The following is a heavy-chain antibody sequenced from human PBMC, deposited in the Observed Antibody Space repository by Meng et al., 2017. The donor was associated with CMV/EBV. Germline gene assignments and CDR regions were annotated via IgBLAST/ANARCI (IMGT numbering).Heavy chain of an antibody. CDR2: ISCDGSNK. CDR1: GFTFSSYA. Sequence: GESLKISCAASGFTFSSYAMHWVRQAPGKGLEWVAVISCDGSNKYYADSVKGRFTISRDNSKNTLYLQMNSLRAEDTAVYYCARDWNWGSFDYWGQGTLVTVSS. V-gene: IGHV3-30-3*01. D-gene: IGHD7-27*01. J-gene: IGHJ4*02. CDR3: ARDWNWGSFDY.